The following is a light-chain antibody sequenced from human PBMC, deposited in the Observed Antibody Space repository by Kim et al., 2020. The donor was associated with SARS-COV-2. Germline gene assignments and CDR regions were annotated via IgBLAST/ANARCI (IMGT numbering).Light chain of an antibody. J-gene: IGKJ1*01. Sequence: FAPGKRAPLSCRASQSVGNSFAWYQQKPGQAPRLLIYDAFSRATGIPARFSGSGSGTDFTLAISRLEPEDFAVYYCQQRGNWPLTFGQRTKVDIK. V-gene: IGKV3-11*01. CDR1: QSVGNS. CDR3: QQRGNWPLT. CDR2: DAF.